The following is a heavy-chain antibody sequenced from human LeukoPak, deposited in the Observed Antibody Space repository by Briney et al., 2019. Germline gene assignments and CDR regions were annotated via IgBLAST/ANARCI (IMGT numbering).Heavy chain of an antibody. V-gene: IGHV4-59*01. Sequence: SETPSLTCTVSGGSISSYYWSWIRQPPGKGLEWIGYIYYSGSTNYNPSLKSRVTISVDTSKNQFSLKLSSVTAADTAVYYCARRSSSWYTFDYWGQGTLVTVSS. D-gene: IGHD6-13*01. CDR3: ARRSSSWYTFDY. CDR2: IYYSGST. CDR1: GGSISSYY. J-gene: IGHJ4*02.